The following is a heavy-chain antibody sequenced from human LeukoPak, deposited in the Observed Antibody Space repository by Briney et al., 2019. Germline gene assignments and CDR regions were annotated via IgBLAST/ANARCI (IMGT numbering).Heavy chain of an antibody. D-gene: IGHD4-17*01. V-gene: IGHV4-30-4*01. CDR2: IYYSGST. Sequence: SQTLSLTCTVSGGSISSGDYYWSWIRQPRGKGLEWIGYIYYSGSTYYNPSLKSRVTISVDTSKNQFSLKLSSVTAADTAVYYCARGVFDYGDYVAPLGYWGQGTLVTVSS. J-gene: IGHJ4*02. CDR1: GGSISSGDYY. CDR3: ARGVFDYGDYVAPLGY.